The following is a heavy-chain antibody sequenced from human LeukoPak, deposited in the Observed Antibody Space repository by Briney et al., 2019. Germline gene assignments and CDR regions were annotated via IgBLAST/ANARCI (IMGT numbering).Heavy chain of an antibody. Sequence: GGSLRLSCAASGFTFSNYWMSWVRQAPGKGLEWVVNIKQDGSEKYYVDSGKGRFTISRDNGKNSLYLQMNSLRAEDTAVYYCARRGKYYDFWSDPGFDYWGQGTLVTVSS. CDR1: GFTFSNYW. CDR2: IKQDGSEK. D-gene: IGHD3-3*01. CDR3: ARRGKYYDFWSDPGFDY. V-gene: IGHV3-7*01. J-gene: IGHJ4*02.